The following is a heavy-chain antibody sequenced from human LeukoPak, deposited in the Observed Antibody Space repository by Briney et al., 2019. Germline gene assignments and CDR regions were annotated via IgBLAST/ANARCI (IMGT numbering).Heavy chain of an antibody. D-gene: IGHD5-24*01. CDR2: ISGSGGST. Sequence: QPGGSLRLPCAASGFTFSSYAMSWVRQAPGKGLEWVSAISGSGGSTYYADSVKGRFTISRDNSKNTLYLQMNSLRAEDTAVYYCAKGGRAEMATTHFDYWGQGTLVTVSS. CDR1: GFTFSSYA. J-gene: IGHJ4*02. CDR3: AKGGRAEMATTHFDY. V-gene: IGHV3-23*01.